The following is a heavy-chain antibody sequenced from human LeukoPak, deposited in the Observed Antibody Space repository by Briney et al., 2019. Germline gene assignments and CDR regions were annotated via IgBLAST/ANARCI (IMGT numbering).Heavy chain of an antibody. D-gene: IGHD3/OR15-3a*01. V-gene: IGHV3-23*01. CDR2: ISGSGGST. Sequence: GGSLRLSCAASGFTFSSYAMSWVRQAPGKGLEWVSAISGSGGSTYYADSVKGRFTISRDNSKNTLYLQMNSLRAEDTAVYYCAKEYARKNCYDFSGLDYWGQGTLVTVSS. J-gene: IGHJ4*02. CDR3: AKEYARKNCYDFSGLDY. CDR1: GFTFSSYA.